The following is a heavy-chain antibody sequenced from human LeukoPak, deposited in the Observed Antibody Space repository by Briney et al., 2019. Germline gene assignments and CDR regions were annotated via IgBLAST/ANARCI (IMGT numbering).Heavy chain of an antibody. D-gene: IGHD6-19*01. CDR1: GGSISSYY. Sequence: SETLSLTCTVSGGSISSYYWSWIRQSAGKGLEWIGRIYSSGSTNYHPSLKSRVTMSVDTSKNQFSLKLSYVTAADTAVYYCASLVAGTWGTDYWGQGTLVTVSS. V-gene: IGHV4-4*07. J-gene: IGHJ4*02. CDR2: IYSSGST. CDR3: ASLVAGTWGTDY.